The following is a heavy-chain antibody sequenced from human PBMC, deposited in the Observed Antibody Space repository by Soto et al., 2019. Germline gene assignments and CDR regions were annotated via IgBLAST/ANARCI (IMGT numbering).Heavy chain of an antibody. CDR1: GGSISIYY. D-gene: IGHD2-2*01. J-gene: IGHJ4*02. V-gene: IGHV4-59*12. CDR2: IYYSGST. CDR3: ARIYCSSTSCYPPWGYFDY. Sequence: SETLSLTCTVSGGSISIYYWSWIRQPPGKGLEWIGYIYYSGSTYYNPSLKSRVTISVDTSKNQFSLKLSSVTAADTAVYYCARIYCSSTSCYPPWGYFDYWGQGTLVTVSS.